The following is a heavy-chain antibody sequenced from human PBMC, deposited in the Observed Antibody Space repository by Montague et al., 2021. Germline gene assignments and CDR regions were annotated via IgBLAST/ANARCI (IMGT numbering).Heavy chain of an antibody. CDR3: ARAGYYGGLDI. D-gene: IGHD2-21*01. V-gene: IGHV3-74*01. J-gene: IGHJ3*02. Sequence: SLRLSCAASGFPFSTSWIHWVRQAPGKGLVWVSRINPVGSSTNYADSVTGRFTISRDNGKNTLYLQMNSLRAEDTAVYFCARAGYYGGLDIWGQGTMVTASS. CDR2: INPVGSST. CDR1: GFPFSTSW.